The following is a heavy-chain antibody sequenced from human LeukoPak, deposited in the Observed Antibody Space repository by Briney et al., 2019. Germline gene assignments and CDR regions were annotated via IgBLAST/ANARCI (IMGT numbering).Heavy chain of an antibody. CDR3: VRQRVGYFRS. V-gene: IGHV3-30*01. D-gene: IGHD2/OR15-2a*01. CDR2: MSYDGSHQ. CDR1: GFTFSNYA. Sequence: PGRSLRLSCAASGFTFSNYAMHWVRQAPGKGLEWVALMSYDGSHQYYADSVKGRFTISRDNSNNTVFLQMNSLKTEDTAVYYCVRQRVGYFRSWGRGTLVTVSS. J-gene: IGHJ5*02.